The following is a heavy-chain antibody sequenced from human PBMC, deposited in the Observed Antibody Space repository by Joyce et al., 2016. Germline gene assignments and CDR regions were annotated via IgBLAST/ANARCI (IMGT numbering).Heavy chain of an antibody. V-gene: IGHV1-2*02. J-gene: IGHJ4*02. Sequence: QVQLVQSGAEVKKPGASVKVSCKASGYTFTGYYLPWVRQAPGQGLAWMGCINPDSGGTNYAQKCQGRVTMTRDTSVSTAYMELSRLRSDDTAVYYCARGGYYGPYYFDYWGQGTLVTVSS. CDR1: GYTFTGYY. CDR2: INPDSGGT. CDR3: ARGGYYGPYYFDY. D-gene: IGHD3-3*01.